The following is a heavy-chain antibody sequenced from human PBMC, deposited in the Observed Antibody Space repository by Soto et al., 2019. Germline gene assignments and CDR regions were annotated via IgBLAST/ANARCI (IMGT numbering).Heavy chain of an antibody. CDR2: ISAYNGNT. V-gene: IGHV1-18*01. J-gene: IGHJ4*02. CDR1: GYTFMSYP. CDR3: ARYDILTGYYRFDY. D-gene: IGHD3-9*01. Sequence: GASVKVSCKASGYTFMSYPLHWVRQAPGQGLEWMGWISAYNGNTNYAQKLQGRVTMTTDTSTSTAYMELRSLGSDDTAVYYCARYDILTGYYRFDYWGQGTLVTVSS.